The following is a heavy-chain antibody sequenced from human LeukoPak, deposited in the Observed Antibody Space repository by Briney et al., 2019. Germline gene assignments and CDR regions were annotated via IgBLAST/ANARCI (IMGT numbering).Heavy chain of an antibody. CDR3: ARSEYSYGADAFDI. D-gene: IGHD5-18*01. Sequence: SETLSLTCTVSGGSISSYYWSWIRQLPGKGLEWIGYIYYSVSTNYSPSLKSRVTISVDTSKNQFSLKLSSVTAADTAVYYCARSEYSYGADAFDIWGQGTMVTVSS. CDR1: GGSISSYY. V-gene: IGHV4-59*01. J-gene: IGHJ3*02. CDR2: IYYSVST.